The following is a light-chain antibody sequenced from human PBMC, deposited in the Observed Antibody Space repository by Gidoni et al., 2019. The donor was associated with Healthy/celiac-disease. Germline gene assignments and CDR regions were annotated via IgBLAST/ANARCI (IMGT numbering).Light chain of an antibody. J-gene: IGKJ5*01. Sequence: EIVLTQSPATLSLFPGESATLPCRASQSVSSYLAWYQQKPGQAPRLLIYDASNRATGIPARFSGSGSGTDFTLTISSLEPEDFAVYYCQQRSNWPPTFGQXTRLEIK. CDR2: DAS. CDR3: QQRSNWPPT. V-gene: IGKV3-11*01. CDR1: QSVSSY.